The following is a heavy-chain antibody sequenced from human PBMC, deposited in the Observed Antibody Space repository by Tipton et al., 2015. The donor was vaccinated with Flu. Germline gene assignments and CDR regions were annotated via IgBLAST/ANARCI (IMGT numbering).Heavy chain of an antibody. J-gene: IGHJ6*02. CDR2: ISSSGSNI. Sequence: SLRLSCAASGFTFSNYYMSWVRQAPGKGLEWVSHISSSGSNINYADSVKGRFTISRDNAKNSLYLQMNSLRAEDTAVYYCARDHPRSITVLGVITDYFGLVVWGQGTTVTV. D-gene: IGHD3-3*01. CDR3: ARDHPRSITVLGVITDYFGLVV. V-gene: IGHV3-11*04. CDR1: GFTFSNYY.